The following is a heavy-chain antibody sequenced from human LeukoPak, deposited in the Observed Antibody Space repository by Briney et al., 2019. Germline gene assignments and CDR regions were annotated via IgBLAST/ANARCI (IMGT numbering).Heavy chain of an antibody. D-gene: IGHD5-18*01. J-gene: IGHJ4*02. CDR3: APEGGSSYDY. CDR2: ISGSGGST. CDR1: GFTFSSYA. V-gene: IGHV3-23*01. Sequence: GGSLRLSCAASGFTFSSYAMSWVRQAPGKGLEWVSAISGSGGSTYYADSVKGRFTISRDNSKNTLYLEMNSLRAEDTALYYCAPEGGSSYDYWGQGTLVTVSS.